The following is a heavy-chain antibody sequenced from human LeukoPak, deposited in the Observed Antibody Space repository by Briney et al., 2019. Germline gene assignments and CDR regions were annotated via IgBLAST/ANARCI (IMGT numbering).Heavy chain of an antibody. CDR3: AKDSSSWYEGVFDY. D-gene: IGHD6-13*01. V-gene: IGHV3-23*01. CDR1: GFTFSSYA. CDR2: ISGSGGST. Sequence: TGGSLRLSCAASGFTFSSYAMSWVRQAPGKGLEWVSAISGSGGSTYHADSVKGRFTISRDNSKNTLYLQMNSLRAEDTAVYYCAKDSSSWYEGVFDYWGRGTLVTVSS. J-gene: IGHJ4*02.